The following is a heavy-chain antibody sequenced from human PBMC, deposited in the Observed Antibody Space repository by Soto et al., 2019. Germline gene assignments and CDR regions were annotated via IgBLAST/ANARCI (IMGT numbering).Heavy chain of an antibody. CDR2: ISAYNGNT. Sequence: QVQLVQSGAEVKKPGASVKVSCKASGYTFTSYGISWVRQAPGQGLEWMGWISAYNGNTNYAQKLQGRVTMTTETSTSTAYMELRRLRSDDTAVYYCARGRLDYYDRSGYYTRDNWFDPWGQGTLVTVSS. CDR1: GYTFTSYG. V-gene: IGHV1-18*04. D-gene: IGHD3-22*01. CDR3: ARGRLDYYDRSGYYTRDNWFDP. J-gene: IGHJ5*02.